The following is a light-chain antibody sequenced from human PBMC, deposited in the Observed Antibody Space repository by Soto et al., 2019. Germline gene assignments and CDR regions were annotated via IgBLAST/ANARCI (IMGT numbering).Light chain of an antibody. V-gene: IGLV2-14*01. J-gene: IGLJ3*02. Sequence: QSALTQPASVSGSPGQSITISCTGTSSDVGGYNYVSWYQQHPGKAPKLIIYEVNNRPSGLSNRFSGSKSGNTAFLTISGLQAEDEAEYYCSSYTSSSTPEVFGGGTQLTVL. CDR1: SSDVGGYNY. CDR3: SSYTSSSTPEV. CDR2: EVN.